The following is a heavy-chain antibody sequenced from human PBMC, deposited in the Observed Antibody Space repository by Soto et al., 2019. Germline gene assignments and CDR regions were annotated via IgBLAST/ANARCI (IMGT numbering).Heavy chain of an antibody. V-gene: IGHV4-31*03. J-gene: IGHJ6*02. Sequence: QVQLQESGPGLVKPSQTLSLTCTVSGGSISSGGYYWSWIRQHPGKGLEWIGYIYYSSSTYYNPSMSSRFTRTVDPSKNQFSLKLSSVTAADTAVYYCARYLTYQPYYGMDVWGQGTTVTVSS. D-gene: IGHD2-2*01. CDR2: IYYSSST. CDR1: GGSISSGGYY. CDR3: ARYLTYQPYYGMDV.